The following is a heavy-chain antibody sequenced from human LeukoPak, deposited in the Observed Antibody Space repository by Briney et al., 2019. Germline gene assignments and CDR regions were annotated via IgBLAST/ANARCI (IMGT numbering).Heavy chain of an antibody. D-gene: IGHD6-19*01. V-gene: IGHV4-61*01. CDR1: GASLSSGSYS. CDR3: RRFHLSAGSFDF. CDR2: MFYRGST. Sequence: SETLSLTCTVSGASLSSGSYSWNWIRQPPGKGLEWIGYMFYRGSTNYNPSLRTPVTISVDSSKNPFCLNLSSVTAADTAVYYCRRFHLSAGSFDFWGQGTLVTVPS. J-gene: IGHJ4*02.